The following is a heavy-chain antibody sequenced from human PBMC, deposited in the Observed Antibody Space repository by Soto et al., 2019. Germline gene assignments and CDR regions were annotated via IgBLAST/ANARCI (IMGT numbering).Heavy chain of an antibody. CDR3: ARSMMVRGVLFDL. V-gene: IGHV3-53*01. Sequence: DVQLVESGGGLIQPGGSLRLSCAVSGFSVSGKYMSWVRQAPGKGLDWVSVIYSGGSAYYADSVKGRFTISRDESQNTLYLQMNSLRVEDTAVYYCARSMMVRGVLFDLWGQGTLVSVSS. J-gene: IGHJ4*02. CDR2: IYSGGSA. CDR1: GFSVSGKY. D-gene: IGHD3-10*01.